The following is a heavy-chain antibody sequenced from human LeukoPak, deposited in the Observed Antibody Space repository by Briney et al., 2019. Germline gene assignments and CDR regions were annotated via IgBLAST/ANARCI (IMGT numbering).Heavy chain of an antibody. CDR2: ISGSGFST. Sequence: GGSLRLSCAASGFTFSSYAMSWVRQAPGKGLEWVSGISGSGFSTYYADSVKGRFTISRDNSKNTLYLQMNSLRAEDTAVYYCAKADSTTTTNWFDPWGQGTLVTVSS. CDR1: GFTFSSYA. J-gene: IGHJ5*02. D-gene: IGHD2/OR15-2a*01. V-gene: IGHV3-23*01. CDR3: AKADSTTTTNWFDP.